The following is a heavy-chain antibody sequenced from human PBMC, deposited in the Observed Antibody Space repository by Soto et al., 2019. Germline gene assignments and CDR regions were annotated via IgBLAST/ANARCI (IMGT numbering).Heavy chain of an antibody. CDR3: VRNSYFFGSDY. V-gene: IGHV1-46*03. J-gene: IGHJ4*02. CDR1: GYTFTNYH. Sequence: QVQLVQSGAEVKKPGASVKVSCKASGYTFTNYHIHWVRQAPGQGLEWIGKINPGGGSTSYAQKFQGRVTVTRDTSTSTVYMELSSLRSEDTAAYYCVRNSYFFGSDYWGQGTLVTVSS. CDR2: INPGGGST. D-gene: IGHD3-3*01.